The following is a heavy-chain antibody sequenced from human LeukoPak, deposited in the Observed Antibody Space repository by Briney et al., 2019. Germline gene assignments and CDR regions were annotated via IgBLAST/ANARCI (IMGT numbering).Heavy chain of an antibody. J-gene: IGHJ6*03. V-gene: IGHV1-24*01. CDR1: GYTLTELS. D-gene: IGHD6-19*01. CDR2: FDPEYGET. Sequence: ASVKVSCKVSGYTLTELSIHWVRQAPGRGLEWMGGFDPEYGETIYAQKFQGRVTMTEDTSTDTAYMELSSLRSEDTAVYYCARGSGSGYYYYYMDVWGKGTTVTISS. CDR3: ARGSGSGYYYYYMDV.